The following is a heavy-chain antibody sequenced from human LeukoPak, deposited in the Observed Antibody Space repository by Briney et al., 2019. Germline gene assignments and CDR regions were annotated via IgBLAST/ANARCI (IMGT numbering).Heavy chain of an antibody. D-gene: IGHD3-10*01. J-gene: IGHJ4*02. V-gene: IGHV4-4*07. CDR1: GGSISSYY. Sequence: SETLSLTCTVSGGSISSYYWSWIRQPAGKGLEWIGRIYTSGSTNYNPSLKSRVTMSVDTSKNQFSLKLSSVTAADTAVYYCARDWVVTMVRGNPQSGDYWGQGTLVTVSS. CDR2: IYTSGST. CDR3: ARDWVVTMVRGNPQSGDY.